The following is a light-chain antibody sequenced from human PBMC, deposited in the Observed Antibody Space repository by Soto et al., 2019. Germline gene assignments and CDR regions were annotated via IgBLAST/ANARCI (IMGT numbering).Light chain of an antibody. J-gene: IGKJ4*01. Sequence: EILLTQSPFNLSVSPGDRATLSCRASQSVGTFLHWYQQKPGQAPNLLIFDASTWPPGIPYRFNGSGSGTAFTLTITSLQPEDFAIYYCQQGSSSPLTFGGGTKV. CDR3: QQGSSSPLT. V-gene: IGKV3-11*01. CDR1: QSVGTF. CDR2: DAS.